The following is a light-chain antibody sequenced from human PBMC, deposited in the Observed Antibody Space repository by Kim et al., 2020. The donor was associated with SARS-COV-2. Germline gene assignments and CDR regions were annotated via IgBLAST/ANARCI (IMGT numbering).Light chain of an antibody. J-gene: IGLJ2*01. Sequence: SVSPGQTASITCSGDKLGDKYACWYQQKPGRSPVLVIYQDSKRPSGIPELFSGSNSENTATLTISGTQAMDEADYYCQAWDSSTVVFGGGTQLTVL. CDR1: KLGDKY. CDR3: QAWDSSTVV. V-gene: IGLV3-1*01. CDR2: QDS.